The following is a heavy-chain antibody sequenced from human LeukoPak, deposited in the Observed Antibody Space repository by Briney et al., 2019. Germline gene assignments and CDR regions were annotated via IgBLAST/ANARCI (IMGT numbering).Heavy chain of an antibody. CDR1: GFTFSSYG. CDR3: AKGVYYDTRGYFSH. D-gene: IGHD3-22*01. CDR2: TSSDGSTT. J-gene: IGHJ4*02. Sequence: GGSLRLSCAASGFTFSSYGMHWVRQAPGKGLQWVAVTSSDGSTTFYEDSVRGRFTISRDNSKNTLYLQMNGLRAEDTAVYYCAKGVYYDTRGYFSHWGQGTLVTVSS. V-gene: IGHV3-30*18.